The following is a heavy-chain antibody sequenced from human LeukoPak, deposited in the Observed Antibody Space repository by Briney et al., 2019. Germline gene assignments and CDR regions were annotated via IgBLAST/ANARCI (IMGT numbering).Heavy chain of an antibody. CDR1: GGSFSGYY. D-gene: IGHD4-23*01. CDR3: ARGDSTVTPKYFQY. CDR2: INHSGST. V-gene: IGHV4-34*01. Sequence: SETLSLTCAVYGGSFSGYYWSWIRQPPGKGLEWIGEINHSGSTNYNPSLKSRVTISIDTSKNQFSLKLSSVTAADTAVYYCARGDSTVTPKYFQYWGQGTLVTVSS. J-gene: IGHJ1*01.